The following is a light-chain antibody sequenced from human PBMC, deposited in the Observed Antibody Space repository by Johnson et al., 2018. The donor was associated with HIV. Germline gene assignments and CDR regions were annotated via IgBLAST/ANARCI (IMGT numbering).Light chain of an antibody. V-gene: IGLV1-51*01. CDR1: SSNIGKNY. CDR3: GTWDSSLSAYV. CDR2: DNH. J-gene: IGLJ1*01. Sequence: QSVLTQPPSVSAAPGQKVTISCSGSSSNIGKNYVSWYQQLPGTAPKLLIFDNHKRPSGIPDRFSGSKSGTSATLGITGLQTGDEADYYCGTWDSSLSAYVVGTETKVTVL.